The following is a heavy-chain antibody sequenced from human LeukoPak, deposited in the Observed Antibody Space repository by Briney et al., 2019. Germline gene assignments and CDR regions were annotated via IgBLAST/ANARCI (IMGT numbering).Heavy chain of an antibody. Sequence: QSGGSLRLSCAASGFTFSSYGMHWVRQAPGKGLEWVAVISYDGSNKYYADSVKGRFTISRDNAKNSLYLQMNSLRAEDTAVYYCARDYELLWFGEERYYFDYWGQGTLVTVSS. CDR1: GFTFSSYG. D-gene: IGHD3-10*01. V-gene: IGHV3-30*03. CDR3: ARDYELLWFGEERYYFDY. J-gene: IGHJ4*02. CDR2: ISYDGSNK.